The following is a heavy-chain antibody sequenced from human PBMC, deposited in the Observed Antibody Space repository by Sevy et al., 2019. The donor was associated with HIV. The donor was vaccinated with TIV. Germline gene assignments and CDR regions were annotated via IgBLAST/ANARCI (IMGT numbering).Heavy chain of an antibody. V-gene: IGHV3-7*03. CDR2: TNQDGSNK. CDR3: VRDGSSILYGGYDYSGMDV. CDR1: GFSFSHYW. D-gene: IGHD6-13*01. J-gene: IGHJ6*02. Sequence: GGSLRLSCVASGFSFSHYWMSWVRQAPGKGLEWVANTNQDGSNKNYVDSVEGRFTISRDNGKNLLYLQMTSLSAEDTAFYYVVRDGSSILYGGYDYSGMDVWGQGTTVTVSS.